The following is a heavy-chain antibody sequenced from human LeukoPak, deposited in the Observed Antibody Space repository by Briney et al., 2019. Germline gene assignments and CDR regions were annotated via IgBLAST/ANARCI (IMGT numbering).Heavy chain of an antibody. J-gene: IGHJ4*02. CDR1: GGSISSGDYY. CDR2: IYYSGST. CDR3: ARHRAYSSSSPFDY. D-gene: IGHD6-6*01. V-gene: IGHV4-30-4*01. Sequence: QTSETLSLTCTVSGGSISSGDYYWSWIRQPPGKGLEWIGYIYYSGSTYYNPSLKSRVTMFVDMSKNQFSLRLSSVTAADTAVYYCARHRAYSSSSPFDYWGQGTLVTVPS.